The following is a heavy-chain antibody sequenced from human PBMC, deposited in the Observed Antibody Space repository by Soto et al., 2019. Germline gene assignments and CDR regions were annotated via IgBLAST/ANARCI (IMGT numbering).Heavy chain of an antibody. J-gene: IGHJ4*02. D-gene: IGHD6-6*01. CDR1: GGSISSYY. V-gene: IGHV4-59*01. CDR3: ARVTDSSSSGDY. CDR2: IYYSVST. Sequence: SETLSLTCTVSGGSISSYYWSWIRQPPGKGLEWIGYIYYSVSTNYNPSLKSRVTISVDTSKNQFSLKLSSVTAADTAVYYCARVTDSSSSGDYWGQGTLVTVSS.